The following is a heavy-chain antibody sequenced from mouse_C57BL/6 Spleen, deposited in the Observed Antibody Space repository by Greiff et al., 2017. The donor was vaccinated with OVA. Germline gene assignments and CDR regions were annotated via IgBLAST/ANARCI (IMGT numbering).Heavy chain of an antibody. J-gene: IGHJ4*01. V-gene: IGHV1-82*01. D-gene: IGHD2-1*01. CDR1: GYAFSSSW. CDR3: AREGGNPYAMDY. Sequence: VQLQQSGPELVKPGASVKISCKASGYAFSSSWMNWVKQRPGKGLEWSGRIYPGDGDTNYNGKFKGKATLTADKSSSTAYMQLSSLTSEDSAVYFCAREGGNPYAMDYWGQGTSVTVSS. CDR2: IYPGDGDT.